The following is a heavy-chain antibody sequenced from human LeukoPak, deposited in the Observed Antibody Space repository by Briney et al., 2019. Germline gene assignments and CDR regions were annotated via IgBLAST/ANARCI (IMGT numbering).Heavy chain of an antibody. V-gene: IGHV3-66*04. Sequence: PGGSLRLSCAASGFTVSSNYMSWVRQAPGKGLEWVSVIYSGGSTYYADSVKGRFTISRDNSKNTLYLQMNSLRAEDTAVYYCAKQSYSSSFLFDYWGQGTLVTVSS. D-gene: IGHD6-13*01. J-gene: IGHJ4*02. CDR3: AKQSYSSSFLFDY. CDR1: GFTVSSNY. CDR2: IYSGGST.